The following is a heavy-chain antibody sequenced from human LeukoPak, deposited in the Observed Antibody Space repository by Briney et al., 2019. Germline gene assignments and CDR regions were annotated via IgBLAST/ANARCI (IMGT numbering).Heavy chain of an antibody. CDR1: GFTFNRYG. D-gene: IGHD4-17*01. CDR3: AKNGEELDVGYRDLVFGYYHYYMDV. Sequence: PGGSLRLSCAASGFTFNRYGMSWVRQAPGKGLEWVSSVGGGGVTTYYGDTVKGRLSITRDNFKNTVHLQMNSLRAEDTAIYYCAKNGEELDVGYRDLVFGYYHYYMDVWGKGTAVTVSS. J-gene: IGHJ6*03. V-gene: IGHV3-23*01. CDR2: VGGGGVTT.